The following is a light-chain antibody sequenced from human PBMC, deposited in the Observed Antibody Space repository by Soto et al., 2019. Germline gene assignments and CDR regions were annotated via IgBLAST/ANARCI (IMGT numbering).Light chain of an antibody. J-gene: IGLJ3*02. V-gene: IGLV1-44*01. Sequence: QLVLTQPPSASGTPGQRVTISCSGSSSNIGSNTVNWYQQLPGTAPKLLIYSNNQRPSGVPDRFSGSKSGNTASLTVSGLQAEDEADYYCSSFAGSFYWVFGGGTKVTVL. CDR1: SSNIGSNT. CDR3: SSFAGSFYWV. CDR2: SNN.